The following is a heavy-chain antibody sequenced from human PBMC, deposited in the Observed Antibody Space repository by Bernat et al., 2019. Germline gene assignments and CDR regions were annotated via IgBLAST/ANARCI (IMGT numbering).Heavy chain of an antibody. J-gene: IGHJ4*02. CDR1: GYTLTSYG. Sequence: GSSVKVSCKASGYTLTSYGISWVRQTPGQGLEWMGWISGYNGNTKYAQKLQGRVTMTTDTSTSTAYMELRSLRSDDTAVYYCAREDSSGYPTLYYFDYWGQGTLVTVSS. D-gene: IGHD3-22*01. CDR3: AREDSSGYPTLYYFDY. V-gene: IGHV1-18*04. CDR2: ISGYNGNT.